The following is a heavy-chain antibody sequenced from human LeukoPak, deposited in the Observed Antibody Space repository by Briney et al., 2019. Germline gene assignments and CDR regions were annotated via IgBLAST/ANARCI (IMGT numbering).Heavy chain of an antibody. CDR1: GFTFSSYW. D-gene: IGHD6-6*01. V-gene: IGHV3-74*01. CDR3: ARDLAAQLYWFDP. Sequence: GGSLRLSCAVSGFTFSSYWMHWVHQAPGKGLVWVSRINSDGSSTSYADSVKGRFTISRDNAKNTLYLQMNSLRAEDTAVYYCARDLAAQLYWFDPWGQGTLVTVSS. CDR2: INSDGSST. J-gene: IGHJ5*02.